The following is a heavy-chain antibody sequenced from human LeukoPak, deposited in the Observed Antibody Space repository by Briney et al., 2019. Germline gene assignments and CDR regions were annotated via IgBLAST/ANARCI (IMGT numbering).Heavy chain of an antibody. J-gene: IGHJ5*02. Sequence: SETLSLTCTVSGVSISSGSYYWTWIRQPAGKGLEWIGRFSPSGSTTYNPSLKSRVTISIDTSNNQFSLKLNSVTAADTAVYYCARGPIVLTANWFDPWGQGTLVTVSS. V-gene: IGHV4-61*02. CDR3: ARGPIVLTANWFDP. CDR2: FSPSGST. D-gene: IGHD2-8*01. CDR1: GVSISSGSYY.